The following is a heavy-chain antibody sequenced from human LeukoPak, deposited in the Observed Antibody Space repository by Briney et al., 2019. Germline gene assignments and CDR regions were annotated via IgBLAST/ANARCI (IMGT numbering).Heavy chain of an antibody. Sequence: AGGSLRLSCAGSGFILSNYEMNWVRQAPGKGLEWVSYISSTGGDIYYADSVKGRFTISRDNAEKSVYLQMNSLRAEDTAVYYCARDLPTGTYRAYFDNWGQGTLVTASS. CDR1: GFILSNYE. D-gene: IGHD1-26*01. CDR2: ISSTGGDI. J-gene: IGHJ4*02. V-gene: IGHV3-48*03. CDR3: ARDLPTGTYRAYFDN.